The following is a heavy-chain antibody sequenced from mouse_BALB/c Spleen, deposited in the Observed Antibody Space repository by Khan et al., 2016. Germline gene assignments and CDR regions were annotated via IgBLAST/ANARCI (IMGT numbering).Heavy chain of an antibody. J-gene: IGHJ1*01. CDR2: INTYTGEP. CDR1: GYTFTNYG. CDR3: ARRDYYGSSSWYFDV. D-gene: IGHD1-1*01. Sequence: QCQLVQSGPELKKPGETVKISCKASGYTFTNYGMNWVKQAPGKGLKWMGWINTYTGEPTYADDFKGRFAFSLETSASTAYLQINNLKNEDTATYFCARRDYYGSSSWYFDVWGAGTTVTVSS. V-gene: IGHV9-3-1*01.